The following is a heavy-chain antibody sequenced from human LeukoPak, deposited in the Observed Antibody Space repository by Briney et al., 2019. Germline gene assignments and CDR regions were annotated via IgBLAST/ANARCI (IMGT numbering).Heavy chain of an antibody. Sequence: SETLSLTCTVSGDSINSCCYYWSWVRQPAGKGLEWVGRIHTSGSTDYNPSLKSRVTISLDTSKNQFSLKLSSVTAADTAVYYCARDYYDSSGYRTGPLFGYWGQGTLVTVSS. CDR2: IHTSGST. CDR3: ARDYYDSSGYRTGPLFGY. CDR1: GDSINSCCYY. D-gene: IGHD3-22*01. V-gene: IGHV4-61*02. J-gene: IGHJ4*02.